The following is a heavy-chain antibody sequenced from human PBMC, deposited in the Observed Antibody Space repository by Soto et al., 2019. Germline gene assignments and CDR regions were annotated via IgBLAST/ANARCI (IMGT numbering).Heavy chain of an antibody. J-gene: IGHJ4*02. CDR3: AKVRPLYYDFWSGYHGFDY. CDR1: GFTFSSYA. V-gene: IGHV3-23*01. CDR2: ISGSGGST. Sequence: EVQLLESGGGLVQPGGSLRLSCAAAGFTFSSYARSWVRQAPGKGLEWGSAISGSGGSTYYADSVKGRFTISRDNSKNTLYLQMNSLRAEDTAVYYCAKVRPLYYDFWSGYHGFDYWGQGTLVTVSS. D-gene: IGHD3-3*01.